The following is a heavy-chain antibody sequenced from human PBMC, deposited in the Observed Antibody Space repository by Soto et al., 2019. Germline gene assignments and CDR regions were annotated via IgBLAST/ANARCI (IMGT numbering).Heavy chain of an antibody. CDR2: INHSGST. D-gene: IGHD2-8*01. Sequence: LSLTCAVYGGSFSGYYWSWIRQPPGKGLEWIGEINHSGSTNYNPSLKSRVTISVDTSKNQFSLKLSSVTAADTAVYYCARGPIVLMVDATNNWFDPWGQGTLVTVSS. CDR3: ARGPIVLMVDATNNWFDP. CDR1: GGSFSGYY. V-gene: IGHV4-34*01. J-gene: IGHJ5*02.